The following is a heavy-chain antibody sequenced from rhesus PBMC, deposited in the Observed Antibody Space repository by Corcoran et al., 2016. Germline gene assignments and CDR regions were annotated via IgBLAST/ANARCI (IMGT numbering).Heavy chain of an antibody. CDR2: IKNKADGGTA. V-gene: IGHV3-16*01. Sequence: EVQLVESGGGLVQPGGSLSLSCAASGFTFVTSWMNGYGQAPGKGLEWVGFIKNKADGGTAAYAESVKGRFTVSRDDSKNTLYLQMNSLKTEDTAVYYCTRDQSRITIFGVVITGGDYWGQGVLVTVSS. CDR3: TRDQSRITIFGVVITGGDY. CDR1: GFTFVTSW. D-gene: IGHD3-3*01. J-gene: IGHJ4*01.